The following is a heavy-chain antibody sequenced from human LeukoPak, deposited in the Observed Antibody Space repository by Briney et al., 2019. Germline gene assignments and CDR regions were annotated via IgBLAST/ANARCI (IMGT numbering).Heavy chain of an antibody. Sequence: SETLSLTCTVSGGSISSYYWNWIRQPPGKGLEWIGYIYYSGSTNYNPSLKSRVTISVDTSKNQFSLKLSSVTAADTAVYYCARGSTMGYSNCWYRWGQGTLVTVSS. CDR1: GGSISSYY. CDR2: IYYSGST. CDR3: ARGSTMGYSNCWYR. J-gene: IGHJ4*02. D-gene: IGHD6-13*01. V-gene: IGHV4-59*01.